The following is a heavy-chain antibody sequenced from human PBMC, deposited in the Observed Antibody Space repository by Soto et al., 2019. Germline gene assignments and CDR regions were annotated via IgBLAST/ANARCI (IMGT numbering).Heavy chain of an antibody. Sequence: QVQLQESGPRLVKPSQTLCLTCIVSGGSISSGGHSWSWIRQHPGKGLEWIGYIDDSENTYYNPSLKSRLSMSVDTSRSQFSLNLSSVTAADTAVYYCARLSGSYYLLPDYWGQGTLVTVSS. D-gene: IGHD1-26*01. CDR2: IDDSENT. V-gene: IGHV4-31*03. CDR3: ARLSGSYYLLPDY. J-gene: IGHJ4*02. CDR1: GGSISSGGHS.